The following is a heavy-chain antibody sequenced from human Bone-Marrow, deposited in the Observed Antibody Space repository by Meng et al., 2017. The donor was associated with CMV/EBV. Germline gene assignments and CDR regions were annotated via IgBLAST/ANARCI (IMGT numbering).Heavy chain of an antibody. Sequence: ASVKVSCKASGYTFTSYGISWVRQAPGQGLEWMGWISAYNGNTNYAQKLQGRVTMTTDTSTSTAYMELRSLRSDDTAVYYCASAVIAARPEIRGMDVWGQGTTVTVSS. V-gene: IGHV1-18*01. D-gene: IGHD6-6*01. CDR2: ISAYNGNT. CDR1: GYTFTSYG. CDR3: ASAVIAARPEIRGMDV. J-gene: IGHJ6*02.